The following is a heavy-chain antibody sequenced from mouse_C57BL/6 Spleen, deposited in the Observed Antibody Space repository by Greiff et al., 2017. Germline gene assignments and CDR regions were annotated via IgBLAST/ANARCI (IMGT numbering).Heavy chain of an antibody. D-gene: IGHD4-1*01. CDR3: AREGGTYYFDY. J-gene: IGHJ2*01. Sequence: DVQLVESGGGLVKPGGSLKLSCAASGFTFSSYAMSWVRQTPEKRLEWVATISDGGSYTYYPDNVKGRFTISRDNAKNNLYLQMSHLKSEDTAMYYCAREGGTYYFDYWGQGTTLTVSS. CDR2: ISDGGSYT. CDR1: GFTFSSYA. V-gene: IGHV5-4*01.